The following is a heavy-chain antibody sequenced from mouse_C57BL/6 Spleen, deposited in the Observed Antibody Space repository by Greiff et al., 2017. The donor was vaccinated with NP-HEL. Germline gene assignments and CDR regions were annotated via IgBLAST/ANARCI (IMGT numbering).Heavy chain of an antibody. V-gene: IGHV1-55*01. J-gene: IGHJ1*03. CDR2: IYPGSGST. CDR1: GYTFTSYW. Sequence: QVQLQQPGAELVKPGASVKMSCKASGYTFTSYWITWVKQRPGQGLEWIGDIYPGSGSTNYNEKLKSKATLTVDTSSSTAYMQLSSLTSEDSAVYYCARGGGYYVGYFDVWGTGTTVTVSS. D-gene: IGHD2-3*01. CDR3: ARGGGYYVGYFDV.